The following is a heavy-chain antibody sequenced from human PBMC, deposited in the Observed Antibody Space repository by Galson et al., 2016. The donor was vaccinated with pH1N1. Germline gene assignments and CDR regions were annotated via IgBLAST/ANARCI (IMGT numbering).Heavy chain of an antibody. CDR3: ARNCSSSSCHVDY. D-gene: IGHD2-2*01. Sequence: SVKVSCKASGYTFTYYAMNWVRQAPGQGLEWMGWNNTNTGNPTYAQGFTGRFVFSLDTSVSTAYLQISSLKAEDTAVYYCARNCSSSSCHVDYWGQGTLVTVSS. CDR1: GYTFTYYA. CDR2: NNTNTGNP. J-gene: IGHJ4*02. V-gene: IGHV7-4-1*02.